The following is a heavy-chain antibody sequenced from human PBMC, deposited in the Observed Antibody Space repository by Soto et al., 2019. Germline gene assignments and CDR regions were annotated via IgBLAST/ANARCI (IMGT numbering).Heavy chain of an antibody. CDR2: ISGSGGST. Sequence: GGSLRLSCAASGFTFSSYAMSWVRQAPGKGLEWVSAISGSGGSTYYADSVKGRFTISRDNSKNTLYLQMNSLRAEDTAVYYCAKERASSLDYYYFGMDVWGQGTTVTVSS. J-gene: IGHJ6*02. CDR3: AKERASSLDYYYFGMDV. V-gene: IGHV3-23*01. D-gene: IGHD6-6*01. CDR1: GFTFSSYA.